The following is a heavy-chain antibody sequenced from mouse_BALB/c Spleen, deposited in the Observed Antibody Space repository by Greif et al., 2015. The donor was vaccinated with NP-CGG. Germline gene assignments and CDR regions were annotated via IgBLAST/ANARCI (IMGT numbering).Heavy chain of an antibody. CDR3: ARVTTGGAY. J-gene: IGHJ3*01. D-gene: IGHD1-1*01. Sequence: VHLVESGPGLVAPSQSLSITCTVSGFSLTSYGVHWVRQPPGKGLEWLGVIWAGGSTNYNSALMSRLSISKDNSKSQVFLKMNSLQTDDTAMYCCARVTTGGAYWGQGTLVTVSA. CDR1: GFSLTSYG. V-gene: IGHV2-9*02. CDR2: IWAGGST.